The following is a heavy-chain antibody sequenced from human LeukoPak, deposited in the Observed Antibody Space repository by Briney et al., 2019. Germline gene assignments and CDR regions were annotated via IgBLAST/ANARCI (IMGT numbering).Heavy chain of an antibody. D-gene: IGHD6-19*01. J-gene: IGHJ4*03. CDR3: ARWLHVDRYFGS. Sequence: GGSLRLSCAASGFTFSSYWMHWVRPVPGKGLVWVSRINEDGGTTTYADSVKGRFTISRDNAKNTLYLQMNSLRTEDTAIYYCARWLHVDRYFGSWGQGILVTVSS. CDR2: INEDGGTT. V-gene: IGHV3-74*01. CDR1: GFTFSSYW.